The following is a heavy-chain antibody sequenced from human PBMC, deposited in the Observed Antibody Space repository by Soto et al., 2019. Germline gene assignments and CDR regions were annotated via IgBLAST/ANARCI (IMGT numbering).Heavy chain of an antibody. Sequence: QITLKESGPTLVKPTQTLTLTCTFSGFSLSTSGVGVGWIRQPPGKALEWLALIYWDDDKPYSPTLKSRLTICKDTPKNQVVLTMTNMDPVDTATYYCAHKKSNFDYCCQGTLVTVSS. CDR1: GFSLSTSGVG. J-gene: IGHJ4*02. CDR3: AHKKSNFDY. V-gene: IGHV2-5*02. CDR2: IYWDDDK.